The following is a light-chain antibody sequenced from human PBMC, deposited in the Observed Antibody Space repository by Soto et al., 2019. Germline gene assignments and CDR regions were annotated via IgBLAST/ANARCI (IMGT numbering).Light chain of an antibody. J-gene: IGLJ1*01. V-gene: IGLV2-11*01. CDR2: DVS. CDR3: CSYAGSYSYV. CDR1: NSDVGGYKY. Sequence: QSALTQPRSVSGSPGQSVTISCTGTNSDVGGYKYVSWYQQYPGKAPKLMIYDVSKRPSGVPDRSSGSKSVNTASLTISGLQAEDEADYFCCSYAGSYSYVFGTGTKVTVL.